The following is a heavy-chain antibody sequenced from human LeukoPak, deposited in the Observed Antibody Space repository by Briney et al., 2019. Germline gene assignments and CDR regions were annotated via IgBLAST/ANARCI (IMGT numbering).Heavy chain of an antibody. Sequence: SQTLALTCAISGDSVSSHYAAWNWIRQSPSRGLEWLGRTYYRSKWYNDYAVSVKSRITINPDTSKNQFSLQLNSVTPEDTAVYYCARSSPPDCSSTSCYVDYWGQGTLVTVSS. CDR3: ARSSPPDCSSTSCYVDY. V-gene: IGHV6-1*01. CDR1: GDSVSSHYAA. J-gene: IGHJ4*02. D-gene: IGHD2-2*01. CDR2: TYYRSKWYN.